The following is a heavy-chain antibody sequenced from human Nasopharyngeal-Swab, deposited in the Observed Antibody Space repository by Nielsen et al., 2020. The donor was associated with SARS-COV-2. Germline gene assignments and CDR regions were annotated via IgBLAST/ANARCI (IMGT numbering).Heavy chain of an antibody. V-gene: IGHV3-23*01. J-gene: IGHJ3*01. D-gene: IGHD3-10*01. Sequence: GGSLRLSCAASGFTFNIYAMAWVRRAPGRGLQWVTGVSSSGGSTYYTDSLKGRFTISRDNSKNTLYLEMHSLRAEDTAVYYCAKDGVVRGDALDLWGQGTMVTVSS. CDR1: GFTFNIYA. CDR2: VSSSGGST. CDR3: AKDGVVRGDALDL.